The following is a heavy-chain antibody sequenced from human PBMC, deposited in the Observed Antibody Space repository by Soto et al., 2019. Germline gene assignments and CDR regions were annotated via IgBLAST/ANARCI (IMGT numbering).Heavy chain of an antibody. Sequence: SETLSLTCTVSGGSISSGGYYWSWIRQHPGKGLEWIGYIYYSGSTYYNPSLKSRVTISVDTSKNQFSLKLSSVTAADTAVYYCARVVHHNWFDPWGQGTLVTVSS. CDR2: IYYSGST. V-gene: IGHV4-31*03. CDR1: GGSISSGGYY. J-gene: IGHJ5*02. CDR3: ARVVHHNWFDP.